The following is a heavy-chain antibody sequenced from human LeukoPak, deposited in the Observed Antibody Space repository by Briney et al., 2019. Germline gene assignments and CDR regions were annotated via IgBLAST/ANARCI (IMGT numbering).Heavy chain of an antibody. CDR2: ISGGGDST. D-gene: IGHD6-19*01. V-gene: IGHV3-23*01. CDR3: AKAHMYSSGWYNY. Sequence: GGSLRLSCAASGFTFSDYAMNWVRQAAGKGLEWVSGISGGGDSTYYADSVKGRFTISRDNSKNMLYLQMNSLRAEDTAIYYCAKAHMYSSGWYNYWGQGTLVTVSS. CDR1: GFTFSDYA. J-gene: IGHJ4*02.